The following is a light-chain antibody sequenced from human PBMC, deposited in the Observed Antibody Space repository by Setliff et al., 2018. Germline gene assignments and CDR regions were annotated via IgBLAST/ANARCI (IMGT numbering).Light chain of an antibody. CDR3: ASYTATSTPLDV. Sequence: QSVLAQPASVSGSPGQSITISCTGTSSDIGGYNYVSWYQQHPGKAPKLMIYDVINRPSGISHRFSGSKSGNTASLTISGLQPEDEADYYCASYTATSTPLDVFGTGTKGTV. V-gene: IGLV2-14*03. J-gene: IGLJ1*01. CDR2: DVI. CDR1: SSDIGGYNY.